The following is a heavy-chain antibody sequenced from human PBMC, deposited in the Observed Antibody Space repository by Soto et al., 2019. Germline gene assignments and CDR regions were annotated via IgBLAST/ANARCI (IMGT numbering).Heavy chain of an antibody. J-gene: IGHJ5*02. V-gene: IGHV4-34*01. CDR1: GGSFSGYY. CDR3: ARVPALNPHQPLFGFPWFEP. CDR2: INHSGST. Sequence: PSETLSLTCAVYGGSFSGYYWSWIRQPPGKGLEWIGEINHSGSTNYNPSLKSRVTISVDTSKNQFSLKLSSVTAADTAVYYCARVPALNPHQPLFGFPWFEPWGQGTLVTVSS. D-gene: IGHD2-2*01.